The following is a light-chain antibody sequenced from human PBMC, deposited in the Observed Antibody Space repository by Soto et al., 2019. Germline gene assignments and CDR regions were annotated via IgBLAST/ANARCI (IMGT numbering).Light chain of an antibody. V-gene: IGKV3-20*01. CDR2: GAS. CDR3: QHYVSSPMYT. J-gene: IGKJ2*01. CDR1: QIVSATY. Sequence: EIVLTQSPGTLSLPPGGRATLSCRASQIVSATYLAWYQQRPGRAPRLLIYGASTRAAGIPDRFSGSGSGTDFTLTISSLQPEDFAVYYCQHYVSSPMYTFGQGTKLENK.